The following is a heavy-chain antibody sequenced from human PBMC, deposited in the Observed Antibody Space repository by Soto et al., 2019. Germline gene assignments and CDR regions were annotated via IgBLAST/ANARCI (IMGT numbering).Heavy chain of an antibody. Sequence: QVQLVESGGGVVQPGRSLRLSCAASGFTFSSYGMHWVRQAPGKGLEWVAVISYDGSNKYYADSVKGRFTISRDNSKNTLYLQRNSLRAEDTAVYYCAKEWMTTVTPDAFDIWGQGTMVTVSS. D-gene: IGHD4-17*01. CDR3: AKEWMTTVTPDAFDI. J-gene: IGHJ3*02. CDR2: ISYDGSNK. V-gene: IGHV3-30*18. CDR1: GFTFSSYG.